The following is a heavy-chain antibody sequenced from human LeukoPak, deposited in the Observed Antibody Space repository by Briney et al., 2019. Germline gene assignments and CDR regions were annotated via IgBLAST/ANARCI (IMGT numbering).Heavy chain of an antibody. CDR1: GGSFSGYY. Sequence: SETLSLTCAVYGGSFSGYYWSWIRQPPGKGLEWIGEINHSGSTNYNPSLKSRVTISVDTSKNQFSLKLGSVTAADTAVYYCARRTDFWSGYMNDYWGQGTLVTASS. D-gene: IGHD3-3*01. J-gene: IGHJ4*02. CDR3: ARRTDFWSGYMNDY. V-gene: IGHV4-34*01. CDR2: INHSGST.